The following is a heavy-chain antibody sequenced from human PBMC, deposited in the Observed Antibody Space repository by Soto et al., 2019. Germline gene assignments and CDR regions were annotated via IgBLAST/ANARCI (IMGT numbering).Heavy chain of an antibody. D-gene: IGHD2-15*01. CDR3: PRDAGGHYDH. Sequence: SETLSLTCTVSGAPITINYCSWIRQAPWKGLEWIGYIYYSGITTYNPSLKSRVTMSADTSKDQFSLKLNSVNAAETAVYYCPRDAGGHYDHWGRLILVAVCS. CDR1: GAPITINY. CDR2: IYYSGIT. V-gene: IGHV4-59*01. J-gene: IGHJ4*01.